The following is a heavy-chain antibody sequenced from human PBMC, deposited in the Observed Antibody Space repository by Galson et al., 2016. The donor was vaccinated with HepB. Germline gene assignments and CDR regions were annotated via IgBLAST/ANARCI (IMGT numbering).Heavy chain of an antibody. CDR2: VYYSGTT. V-gene: IGHV4-39*01. J-gene: IGHJ5*02. CDR1: GGSVRSDDYY. CDR3: SRLRFDAGVGDGPNWFYL. Sequence: SETLSLTCTVSGGSVRSDDYYWGWVRLAPGKGLEWIGTVYYSGTTYYNPSLKSRVTISVDTSKNQFSLNVYAVTATDTALYYCSRLRFDAGVGDGPNWFYLWGRGTLVTISS. D-gene: IGHD3-10*01.